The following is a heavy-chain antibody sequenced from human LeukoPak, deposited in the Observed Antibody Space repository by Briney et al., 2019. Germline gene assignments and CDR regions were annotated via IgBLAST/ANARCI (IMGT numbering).Heavy chain of an antibody. CDR2: INPNSGDT. V-gene: IGHV1-2*02. CDR1: GYTFTGYY. J-gene: IGHJ4*02. CDR3: ARVGSSGWYVHPTLDY. D-gene: IGHD6-19*01. Sequence: GASVKVSCKASGYTFTGYYMHWMRQAPGQGLEWIGWINPNSGDTNYAQKFQGRVTVTRDTSISTAYMELSRLRSDDTAVYYCARVGSSGWYVHPTLDYWGQGTLLTVSS.